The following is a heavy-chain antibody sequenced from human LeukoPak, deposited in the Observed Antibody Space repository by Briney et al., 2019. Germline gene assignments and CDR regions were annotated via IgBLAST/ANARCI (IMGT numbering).Heavy chain of an antibody. V-gene: IGHV1-69*13. CDR2: IIPIFGTA. CDR1: GGTFSSYA. CDR3: ARETGTQVGFDY. J-gene: IGHJ4*02. D-gene: IGHD1-7*01. Sequence: SVKVSRKASGGTFSSYAISWVRQAPGQGLEWMGGIIPIFGTANYAQKFQGRVTITADESTSTAYMELSSLRSEDTAVYYCARETGTQVGFDYWGQGTLVTVSS.